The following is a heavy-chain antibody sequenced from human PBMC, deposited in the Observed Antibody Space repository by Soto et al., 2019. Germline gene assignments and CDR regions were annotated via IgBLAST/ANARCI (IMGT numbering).Heavy chain of an antibody. V-gene: IGHV3-48*02. CDR2: ISSSSGTI. D-gene: IGHD2-2*01. CDR3: ARGPSSLTRFDY. CDR1: GFTFNGYS. Sequence: GGSLRLSCAASGFTFNGYSMNWVRQAPGKGLEWVSYISSSSGTIHYADSVKGRFTISRDNGKNSLYLQMNSLRDEDTAVYYCARGPSSLTRFDYWGQGTLVTVSS. J-gene: IGHJ4*02.